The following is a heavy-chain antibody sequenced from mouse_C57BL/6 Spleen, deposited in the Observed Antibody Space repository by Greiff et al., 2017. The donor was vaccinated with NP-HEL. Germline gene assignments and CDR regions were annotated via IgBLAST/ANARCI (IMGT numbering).Heavy chain of an antibody. V-gene: IGHV5-4*01. D-gene: IGHD2-3*01. J-gene: IGHJ4*01. CDR1: GFTFSGYA. CDR2: ISDGGSYT. Sequence: EVMLVESGGGLVKPGGSLKLSCAASGFTFSGYAMSWVRQTPEKRLEWVATISDGGSYTYYPDNVKGRFTISRDNAKNNLYLQMSHLKSEDTAMYYCAREKEYDGYSPWGQGTSVTVSS. CDR3: AREKEYDGYSP.